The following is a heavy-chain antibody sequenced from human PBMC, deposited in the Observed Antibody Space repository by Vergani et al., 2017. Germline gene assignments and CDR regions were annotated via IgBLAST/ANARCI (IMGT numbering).Heavy chain of an antibody. CDR2: IYYSGST. J-gene: IGHJ4*02. D-gene: IGHD3-10*01. CDR3: ARDRGPIATIDY. CDR1: GGSISSYY. V-gene: IGHV4-59*01. Sequence: QVQLQESGPGLVKPSETLSLTCTVSGGSISSYYWSWIRQPPGKGLEWIGYIYYSGSTNYNPSLKSRVTISVDTSKNQCSLKLSSVTAADTAVYYCARDRGPIATIDYWGQGTLVTVSS.